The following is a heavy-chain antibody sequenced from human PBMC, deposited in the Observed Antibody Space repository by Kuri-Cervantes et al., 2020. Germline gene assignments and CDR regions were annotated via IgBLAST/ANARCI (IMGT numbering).Heavy chain of an antibody. CDR2: ISGGGGNT. J-gene: IGHJ4*02. CDR3: AKDLRRVEGGYFDY. V-gene: IGHV3-23*01. Sequence: GESLKISCTASGFTFSSYAMSWVRQAPGKGLEWVSAISGGGGNTYYADSVKGRFTISRDNSKNTLYLQMNSLRAEDTAVYYCAKDLRRVEGGYFDYWGQGTLVTVSS. CDR1: GFTFSSYA.